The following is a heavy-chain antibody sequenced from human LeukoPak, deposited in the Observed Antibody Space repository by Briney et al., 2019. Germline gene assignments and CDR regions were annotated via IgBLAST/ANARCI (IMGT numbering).Heavy chain of an antibody. Sequence: SQTLSLTCAISGDTVSSNSAAWNWISQSPSRGLEWLGRTYYRSKWYNDYAVSVKSRITINPDTSKNQFSLQLNSVTPEDTAVYYCARGAGRAVATFDYWGQGTLVTVSS. D-gene: IGHD6-19*01. CDR3: ARGAGRAVATFDY. CDR2: TYYRSKWYN. V-gene: IGHV6-1*01. CDR1: GDTVSSNSAA. J-gene: IGHJ4*02.